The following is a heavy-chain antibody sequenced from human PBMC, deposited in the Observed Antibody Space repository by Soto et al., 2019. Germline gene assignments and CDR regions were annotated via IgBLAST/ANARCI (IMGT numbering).Heavy chain of an antibody. CDR2: INHSGST. V-gene: IGHV4-34*01. CDR3: ARVWGGAFDI. J-gene: IGHJ3*02. CDR1: GGSFSGYY. Sequence: NPSETLSLTCAVYGGSFSGYYWSWIRQPPGKGLEWIGDINHSGSTNYNPSLKSRVTISVDTSKNQFSLKLSSVTAADTAVYYCARVWGGAFDIWGQGTMVTVSS. D-gene: IGHD3-10*01.